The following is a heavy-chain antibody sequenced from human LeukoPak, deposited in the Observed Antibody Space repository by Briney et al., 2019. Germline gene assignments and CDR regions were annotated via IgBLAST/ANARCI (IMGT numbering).Heavy chain of an antibody. CDR1: GFTFSSHA. V-gene: IGHV3-30*04. CDR3: VREGFFDY. J-gene: IGHJ4*02. CDR2: ISYDGSTK. Sequence: GGSLRLSCAASGFTFSSHALHWVRQAPGRGLEWVAVISYDGSTKYYADSVKGRFTISRDNVKNTLYLQMNSLRAEDTAVYYCVREGFFDYWGQGTLVTVSS.